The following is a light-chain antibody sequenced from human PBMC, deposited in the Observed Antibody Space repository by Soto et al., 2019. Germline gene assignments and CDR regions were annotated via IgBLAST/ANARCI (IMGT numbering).Light chain of an antibody. CDR3: QPYGSSPAKT. Sequence: EIVLTQSPGTLSLSPGERATLSCRASQSVSSSYLAWYQQKPGQAPRLLIYGASSRATGIPDRFSGSGSGTAFTLTISRLEPEDFAVYYCQPYGSSPAKTFGQGTKLEIK. J-gene: IGKJ2*01. V-gene: IGKV3-20*01. CDR2: GAS. CDR1: QSVSSSY.